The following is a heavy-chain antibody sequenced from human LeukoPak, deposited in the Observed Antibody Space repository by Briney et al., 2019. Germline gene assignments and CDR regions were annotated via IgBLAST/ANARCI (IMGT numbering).Heavy chain of an antibody. CDR2: INPSGGST. V-gene: IGHV1-46*01. CDR3: ARNLAVAPHAYYFDY. J-gene: IGHJ4*02. Sequence: ASVKVSCKASGYTFSSYYMHWVRQAPGQGLEWMGIINPSGGSTSYAQKFQGRVTITRDTSASTAFMELSSLRSGDMAVYYCARNLAVAPHAYYFDYWGQGTLVTVSS. CDR1: GYTFSSYY. D-gene: IGHD6-19*01.